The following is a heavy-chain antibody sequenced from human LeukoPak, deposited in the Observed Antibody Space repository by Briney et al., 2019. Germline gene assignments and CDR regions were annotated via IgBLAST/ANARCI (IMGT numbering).Heavy chain of an antibody. CDR1: GFTFSSYW. Sequence: GGSLRLSCAASGFTFSSYWMHWVRQAPGKGLVWVSRINTDGSSTSYADSVKGRFTISRDNAKNTLYLQMNSLRAEDTAVYYCASSIVVEAFDIWGQGTMVTVSS. V-gene: IGHV3-74*01. CDR2: INTDGSST. CDR3: ASSIVVEAFDI. D-gene: IGHD2-21*01. J-gene: IGHJ3*02.